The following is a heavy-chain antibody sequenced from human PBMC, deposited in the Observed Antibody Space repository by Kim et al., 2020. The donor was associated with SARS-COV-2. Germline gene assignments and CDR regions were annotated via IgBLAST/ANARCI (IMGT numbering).Heavy chain of an antibody. J-gene: IGHJ4*02. D-gene: IGHD2-2*01. Sequence: GSTYDVDSVRGRCTISRDNSKNMVYLQMNSLGAEDTAGYYCATQLNGLGHYWGQGTLVTVSS. CDR2: GST. V-gene: IGHV3-66*01. CDR3: ATQLNGLGHY.